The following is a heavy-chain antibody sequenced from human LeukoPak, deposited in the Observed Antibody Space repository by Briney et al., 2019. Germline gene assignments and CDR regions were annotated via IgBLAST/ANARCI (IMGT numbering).Heavy chain of an antibody. CDR2: MYTSGST. CDR1: GGSITSYY. D-gene: IGHD2-15*01. V-gene: IGHV4-4*07. CDR3: VGSRYCNGGACYATFDF. J-gene: IGHJ4*02. Sequence: PSETLSLTCTVSGGSITSYYWNWIRQPAGKGLEYIGRMYTSGSTNYNPPLKRRVTMSLDTSKNQFSLKLSSMTAADTAVYYCVGSRYCNGGACYATFDFWGQGTLVTVSS.